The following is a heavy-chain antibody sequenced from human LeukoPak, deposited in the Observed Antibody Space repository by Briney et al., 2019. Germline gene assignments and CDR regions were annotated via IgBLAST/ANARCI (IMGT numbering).Heavy chain of an antibody. J-gene: IGHJ4*02. CDR1: GYSFTSYW. CDR2: IYPIESDT. V-gene: IGHV5-51*01. Sequence: GESLKISCKGSGYSFTSYWIGWVRQMPGKGLGWLGIIYPIESDTRYSPSFQGQVTISADKSISTAYLQWSSLKASDTAMYHCAKQPTSMVRGIIITDYYFDYWGQGTLVTVSS. D-gene: IGHD3-10*01. CDR3: AKQPTSMVRGIIITDYYFDY.